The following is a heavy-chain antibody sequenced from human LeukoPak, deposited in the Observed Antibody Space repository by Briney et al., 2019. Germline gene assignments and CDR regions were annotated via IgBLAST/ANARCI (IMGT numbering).Heavy chain of an antibody. CDR1: GFTFSSYG. Sequence: GRSLRLSCAASGFTFSSYGIHWVRQAPGKGLEWVALISYDGSKKYYADSMKARFTISRDNSKDSLYLEMDTLRGEDTAVYYCVGDPVDYWGQGTLVTVPS. CDR3: VGDPVDY. V-gene: IGHV3-30*03. J-gene: IGHJ4*02. CDR2: ISYDGSKK.